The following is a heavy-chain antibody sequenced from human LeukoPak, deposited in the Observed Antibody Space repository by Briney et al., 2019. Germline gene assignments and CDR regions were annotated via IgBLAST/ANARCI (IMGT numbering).Heavy chain of an antibody. CDR1: GFTFSSYG. Sequence: GGSLRLSCAASGFTFSSYGMHWVRQAPGKGLEWVAFIRYDGSNKYYADSVKGRFTISRDNSKNTLYLQMNSLRAEDTAIYYCATYRQVMLPFEAWGQGTLVTVSS. V-gene: IGHV3-30*02. CDR2: IRYDGSNK. J-gene: IGHJ5*02. CDR3: ATYRQVMLPFEA. D-gene: IGHD5-18*01.